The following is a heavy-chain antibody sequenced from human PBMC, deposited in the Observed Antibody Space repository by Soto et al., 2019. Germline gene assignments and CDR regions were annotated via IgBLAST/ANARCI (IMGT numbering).Heavy chain of an antibody. CDR3: ARIKAGALSRLNWFAP. CDR1: GGSITTSTYY. Sequence: SETLSLTCTVSGGSITTSTYYWGWIRQPPGKGLEWIGGIYYSGHTFYNPSLKSRVTISLDTSRNQFSLKVNSVTAADTAVYYCARIKAGALSRLNWFAPWGKEILVTVPS. J-gene: IGHJ5*02. CDR2: IYYSGHT. V-gene: IGHV4-39*01.